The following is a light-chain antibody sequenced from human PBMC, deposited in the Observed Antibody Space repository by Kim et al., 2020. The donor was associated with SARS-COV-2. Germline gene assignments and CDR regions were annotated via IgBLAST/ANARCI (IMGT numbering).Light chain of an antibody. Sequence: GQRVTISCSGSSPNIGSNTVNWYQQPPGTAPKLLMYSNNQRPSGVPDRFSGSKSGTSASLAISGLQSEDEADYYCASWDDSLNGWVFGGGTQLTVL. CDR2: SNN. V-gene: IGLV1-44*01. CDR3: ASWDDSLNGWV. J-gene: IGLJ3*02. CDR1: SPNIGSNT.